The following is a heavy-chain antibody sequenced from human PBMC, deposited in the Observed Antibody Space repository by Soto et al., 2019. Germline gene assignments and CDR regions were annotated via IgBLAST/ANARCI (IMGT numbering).Heavy chain of an antibody. CDR2: LNPGGETT. CDR1: GFTFSSYA. D-gene: IGHD1-26*01. CDR3: AKGSPVSGNYQDLDN. V-gene: IGHV3-23*01. J-gene: IGHJ4*02. Sequence: EVQLLESGGGLVQPGGSLRLSCAVSGFTFSSYAMTWVLQAPGKGLEWVSALNPGGETTYYMDSVKGRFTISRDHAKNPLYLQMNSLTAADTAVYYCAKGSPVSGNYQDLDNWGRGTLVTVSS.